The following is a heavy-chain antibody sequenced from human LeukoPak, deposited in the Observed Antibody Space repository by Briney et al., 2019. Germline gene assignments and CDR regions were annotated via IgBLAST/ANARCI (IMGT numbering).Heavy chain of an antibody. J-gene: IGHJ4*02. D-gene: IGHD2-15*01. CDR2: IYYSGST. CDR1: GGSISSSSYY. Sequence: PSETLSLTCTVSGGSISSSSYYWGWIRQPPGKGLEWIGSIYYSGSTYYNPSLKSRVTISVDTSKNQFSLKLSSVTAADTAVYYCAREEGGSPPLDDYWGQGTPVTVSS. CDR3: AREEGGSPPLDDY. V-gene: IGHV4-39*07.